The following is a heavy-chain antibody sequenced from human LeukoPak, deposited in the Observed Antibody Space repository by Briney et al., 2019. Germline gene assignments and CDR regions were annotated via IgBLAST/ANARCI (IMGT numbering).Heavy chain of an antibody. D-gene: IGHD6-6*01. V-gene: IGHV3-23*01. Sequence: GGSLRLSCAASGFTFSSYAMSWVCQAPGKGLEWVSAISGSGGSTYYADSVKGRFTISRDNSKNTLYLQMNSLRAEDTAVYYCAKLWTEYSSSSRYFQHWGQGTLVTVSS. CDR1: GFTFSSYA. CDR3: AKLWTEYSSSSRYFQH. J-gene: IGHJ1*01. CDR2: ISGSGGST.